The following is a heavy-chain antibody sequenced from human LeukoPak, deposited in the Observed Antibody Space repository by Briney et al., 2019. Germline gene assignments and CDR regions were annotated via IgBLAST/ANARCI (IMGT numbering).Heavy chain of an antibody. D-gene: IGHD3-10*01. CDR3: ARLGSRVV. J-gene: IGHJ4*02. Sequence: SETLSLTCTVSGGSISSYYWSWIRQPPGKGLEWIGYIYYSGSPFYNPSLKSRVTMSVDTSKNQFSLKLNSMTAADTAVYYCARLGSRVVWGQGTLVIVSS. V-gene: IGHV4-59*12. CDR1: GGSISSYY. CDR2: IYYSGSP.